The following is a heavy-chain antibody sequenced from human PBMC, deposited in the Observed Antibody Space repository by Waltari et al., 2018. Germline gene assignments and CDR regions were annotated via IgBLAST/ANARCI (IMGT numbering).Heavy chain of an antibody. CDR1: GDSVSGNYW. V-gene: IGHV4-4*02. Sequence: QVQLQESGQGLVKPSGTLSLTCAVSGDSVSGNYWGSWVRQSPEKGLEWIGTVHHSGKTHDNRSIQSRVTISVDSPKNHFSLTLKSVTAADTAVYYCAGDRAIGLFFDYWGRGTLVTVSS. CDR3: AGDRAIGLFFDY. J-gene: IGHJ4*02. D-gene: IGHD2-2*01. CDR2: VHHSGKT.